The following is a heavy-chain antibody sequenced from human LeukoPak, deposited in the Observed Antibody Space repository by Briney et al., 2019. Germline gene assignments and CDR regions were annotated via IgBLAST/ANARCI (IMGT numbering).Heavy chain of an antibody. V-gene: IGHV3-21*01. CDR3: ARSEDGYSTFDY. CDR2: ISSSSSYI. Sequence: GGSLRLSCAASGFTFSSYSMNWVRQAPGKGLEWVSSISSSSSYIYHADSVKGRFTISRDNAKNSLYLQMNSLRAEDTAVFYCARSEDGYSTFDYWGQGTLVTVSS. D-gene: IGHD4-4*01. CDR1: GFTFSSYS. J-gene: IGHJ4*02.